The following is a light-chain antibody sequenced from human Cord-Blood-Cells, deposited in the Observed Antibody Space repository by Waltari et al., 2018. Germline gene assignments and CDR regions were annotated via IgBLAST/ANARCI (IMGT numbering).Light chain of an antibody. J-gene: IGLJ2*01. Sequence: QSVLTQPPSVSGAPGQRVTISCTGSSSNIGAGYDVHWYQQLPGTAPKLLIYGNSNRPSGVPDRVSGFKSGTSASLAITGLQAEDEADYYCQSYDSSLSGSVVFGGGTKLTVL. CDR3: QSYDSSLSGSVV. CDR1: SSNIGAGYD. CDR2: GNS. V-gene: IGLV1-40*01.